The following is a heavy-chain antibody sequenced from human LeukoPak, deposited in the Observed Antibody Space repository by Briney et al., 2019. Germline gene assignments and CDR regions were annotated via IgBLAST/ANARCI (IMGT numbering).Heavy chain of an antibody. CDR1: GLTFDDYA. CDR2: ISWNGGSI. D-gene: IGHD1-14*01. CDR3: AKDANPSGALFDF. J-gene: IGHJ4*02. V-gene: IGHV3-9*01. Sequence: GKSLRLSCAASGLTFDDYAMHWVRQAPGKGLEWVSGISWNGGSIGYADSVKGRFTISRDNAKNSLYLQVNSLRVEDTAFYYCAKDANPSGALFDFWGQGTLVTVSS.